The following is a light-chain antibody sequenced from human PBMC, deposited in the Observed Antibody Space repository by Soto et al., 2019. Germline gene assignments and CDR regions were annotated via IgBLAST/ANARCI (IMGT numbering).Light chain of an antibody. J-gene: IGKJ1*01. CDR1: QGISSC. Sequence: DIQMTQSPSSVSVSVGNTVTLTCEASQGISSCLAWFQQKPGKAPKFLISAASHLQSGVPSRFSGSGSGTDFTLTSSSLQPEDFAVYYCQHYNSYSEAFGQGTKVDIK. V-gene: IGKV1D-16*01. CDR3: QHYNSYSEA. CDR2: AAS.